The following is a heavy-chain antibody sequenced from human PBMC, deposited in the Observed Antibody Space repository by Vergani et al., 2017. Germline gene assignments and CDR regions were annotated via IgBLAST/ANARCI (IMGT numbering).Heavy chain of an antibody. V-gene: IGHV5-51*03. CDR3: ARSSDIVVVPAAIGDY. J-gene: IGHJ4*02. CDR2: IYPGDSDT. Sequence: EVQLVQSGAEVKKPGESLKISCKGSGYSFTSYWIGWVRQMPGKGLEWMGIIYPGDSDTRYSPSFQGQVTISADQSISTAYLQWSSLKASDTAMYYCARSSDIVVVPAAIGDYWGQGTLVTVSS. CDR1: GYSFTSYW. D-gene: IGHD2-2*01.